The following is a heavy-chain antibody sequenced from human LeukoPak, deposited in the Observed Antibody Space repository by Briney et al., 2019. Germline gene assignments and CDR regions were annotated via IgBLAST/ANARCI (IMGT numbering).Heavy chain of an antibody. V-gene: IGHV3-33*01. J-gene: IGHJ4*02. CDR3: ARDFSLQLFDY. CDR1: GFTFSSYG. Sequence: GGSLRLSCAASGFTFSSYGFHWVRQAPGKGLEGVAVIWSDGSYKYYADSVKGRFTISRDDSKNTLYLQMNSRRAEDTAVYYCARDFSLQLFDYWGQGTLVTVFS. D-gene: IGHD5-24*01. CDR2: IWSDGSYK.